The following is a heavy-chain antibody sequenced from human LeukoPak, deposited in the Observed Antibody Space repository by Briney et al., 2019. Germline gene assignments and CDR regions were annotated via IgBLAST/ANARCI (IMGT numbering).Heavy chain of an antibody. D-gene: IGHD2-15*01. CDR2: ISSSSSYI. Sequence: GGSLRLSCAAPGFTFSSYTMNWVRQAPGKGLEWVSYISSSSSYIYYADSVKGRFTISRDNAENSLYLQMNSLRAEDTAVYYCARGSEGYCSGGGCYYGMDVWGQGATVTVSS. J-gene: IGHJ6*01. CDR3: ARGSEGYCSGGGCYYGMDV. CDR1: GFTFSSYT. V-gene: IGHV3-21*01.